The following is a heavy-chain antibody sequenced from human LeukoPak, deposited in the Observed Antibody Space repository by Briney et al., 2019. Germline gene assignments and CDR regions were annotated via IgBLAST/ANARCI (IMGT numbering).Heavy chain of an antibody. J-gene: IGHJ4*02. CDR1: GYTLTDYY. D-gene: IGHD2-2*01. Sequence: ASVTVSCKASGYTLTDYYVHWVRLAPGQGLEWMGWFNPNSGGTNYAQKFQGRVTMTRDTSISTAYMELSRLTSDDTAMYYCARGYAYFDYWGQGTLVTVSS. CDR2: FNPNSGGT. V-gene: IGHV1-2*02. CDR3: ARGYAYFDY.